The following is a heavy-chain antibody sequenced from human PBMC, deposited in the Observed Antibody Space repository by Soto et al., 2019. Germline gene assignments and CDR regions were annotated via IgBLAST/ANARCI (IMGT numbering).Heavy chain of an antibody. CDR3: ARHSTYSSGWYD. CDR2: IDPSDSYT. V-gene: IGHV5-10-1*01. J-gene: IGHJ4*02. D-gene: IGHD6-19*01. Sequence: PGESLKISCKGSGYSFTSDWISWVRQMPGKGLEWMGRIDPSDSYTNYSPSFQGHLTISTDKSISTAYLQWSSLKASDTAIYYCARHSTYSSGWYDWGQGTLVTVSS. CDR1: GYSFTSDW.